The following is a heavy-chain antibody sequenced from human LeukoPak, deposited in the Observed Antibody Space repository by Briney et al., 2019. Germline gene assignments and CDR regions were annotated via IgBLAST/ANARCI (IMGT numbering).Heavy chain of an antibody. CDR3: ARHVAADYGDPYYFDY. D-gene: IGHD4-17*01. V-gene: IGHV5-51*01. Sequence: ESLKISCKGSGYIFTSYWIGWVRQMPGKSLEWMGIIYPGDSDTRYSPSFQGQVTISADKSISTVYLQWSSLKASDSAMYYCARHVAADYGDPYYFDYWGQGTLVTVSS. CDR1: GYIFTSYW. J-gene: IGHJ4*02. CDR2: IYPGDSDT.